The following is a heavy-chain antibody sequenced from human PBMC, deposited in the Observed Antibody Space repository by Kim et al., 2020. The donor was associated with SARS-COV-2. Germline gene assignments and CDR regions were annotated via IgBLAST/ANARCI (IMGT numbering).Heavy chain of an antibody. Sequence: GGSLRLSCAASGFTFSSYWMSWVRQAPGKGLEWVANIKQDGSEKYYVDSVKGRFTISRDNAKNSLYLQMNSLRAEDTAVYYCARDIITFGELFYYYGMDVWGQGTTVTVSS. D-gene: IGHD3-10*01. CDR1: GFTFSSYW. CDR2: IKQDGSEK. J-gene: IGHJ6*02. V-gene: IGHV3-7*01. CDR3: ARDIITFGELFYYYGMDV.